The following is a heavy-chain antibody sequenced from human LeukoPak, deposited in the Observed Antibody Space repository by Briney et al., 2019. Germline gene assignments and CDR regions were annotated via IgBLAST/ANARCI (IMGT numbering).Heavy chain of an antibody. CDR2: ISGDGGST. Sequence: GGSLRLSCAASGFTFDDYAMHWVRQAPGKGLEWVSLISGDGGSTYYADSVKGRFTISRDNSKNSLYLQMNSVRTEDTALYYCAMITGTADYWGQGTLVTVSS. J-gene: IGHJ4*02. CDR3: AMITGTADY. CDR1: GFTFDDYA. D-gene: IGHD1-20*01. V-gene: IGHV3-43*02.